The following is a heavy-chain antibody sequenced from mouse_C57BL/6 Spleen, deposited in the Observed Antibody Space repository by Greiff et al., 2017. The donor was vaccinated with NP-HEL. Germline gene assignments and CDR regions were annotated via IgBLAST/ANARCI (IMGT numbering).Heavy chain of an antibody. CDR3: ARTPGYGSSYGYFDV. CDR1: GFTFSSYT. CDR2: ISGDGGNT. J-gene: IGHJ1*03. D-gene: IGHD1-1*01. V-gene: IGHV5-9*01. Sequence: EVKLMESGGGLVKPGGSLKLSCAASGFTFSSYTMSWVRQTPEKRLEWVATISGDGGNTYYPDSVKGRFTISRDHAKNTLYLQMSSLRSEDTALYYCARTPGYGSSYGYFDVWGTGTTVTVSS.